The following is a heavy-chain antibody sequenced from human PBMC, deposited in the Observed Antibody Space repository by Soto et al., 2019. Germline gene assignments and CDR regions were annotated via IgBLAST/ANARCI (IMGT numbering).Heavy chain of an antibody. CDR3: AKGGITMIVVVI. Sequence: EVQLLESGGGLVQPGGSLRLSCAASGFTFSSYAMSWVRQAQGKGLEWVSGISGSGGSTYYADSVKGRFTISRDNSKNTLYLQINSLRADDTAVYYCAKGGITMIVVVIWGQGTMVTVSS. D-gene: IGHD3-22*01. V-gene: IGHV3-23*01. CDR1: GFTFSSYA. CDR2: ISGSGGST. J-gene: IGHJ3*02.